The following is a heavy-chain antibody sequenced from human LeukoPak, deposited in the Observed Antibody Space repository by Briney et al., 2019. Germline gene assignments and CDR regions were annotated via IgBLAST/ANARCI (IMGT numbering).Heavy chain of an antibody. Sequence: GGSLRLSCTASGFDFSSNWMHWVRHAPGQGLVWVSRIKGDGISTNYADSVKGRFTISRDIAKNTLYLQMNSLRAEDTAVYYCAKFKGHYGDSEYYFDYWGQGTLVTVSS. V-gene: IGHV3-74*01. CDR3: AKFKGHYGDSEYYFDY. CDR2: IKGDGIST. CDR1: GFDFSSNW. D-gene: IGHD3-10*01. J-gene: IGHJ4*02.